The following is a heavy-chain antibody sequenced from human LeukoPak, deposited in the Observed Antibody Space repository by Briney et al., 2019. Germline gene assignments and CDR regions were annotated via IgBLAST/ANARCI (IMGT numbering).Heavy chain of an antibody. J-gene: IGHJ4*02. CDR2: IKQDGSEK. CDR3: ARDSSGSYSQGFDY. D-gene: IGHD3-10*01. Sequence: GGSLRLSCAASGFTFSSYWMSWSRRAQGRGLKGLPNIKQDGSEKYYVDSVKGRFTISRDNAKNSLYLQMNSLRAEDTAVYYCARDSSGSYSQGFDYWGQGTLVTVSS. CDR1: GFTFSSYW. V-gene: IGHV3-7*01.